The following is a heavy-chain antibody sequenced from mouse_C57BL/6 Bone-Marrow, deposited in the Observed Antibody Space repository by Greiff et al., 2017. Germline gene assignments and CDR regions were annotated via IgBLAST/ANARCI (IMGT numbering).Heavy chain of an antibody. J-gene: IGHJ4*01. CDR1: GYTFTSYW. CDR3: ARRGITTLLATNTIDY. D-gene: IGHD1-1*01. Sequence: VQLQQSGAELVKPGASVKMSCKASGYTFTSYWITWVKQRPGQGLEWIGDIYPGSGSTNYNEKFKSKATLTVDTSSSTAYMQLSSLTSEDSAVYYSARRGITTLLATNTIDYWGHEAPVTVSP. CDR2: IYPGSGST. V-gene: IGHV1-55*01.